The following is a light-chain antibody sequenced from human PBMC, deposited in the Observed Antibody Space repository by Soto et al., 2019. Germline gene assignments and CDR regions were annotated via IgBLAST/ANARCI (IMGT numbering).Light chain of an antibody. V-gene: IGLV1-40*01. CDR2: DNS. J-gene: IGLJ1*01. CDR3: QSYDNSLSGLYV. CDR1: TSNIGAGYN. Sequence: QSALTQPPSVSGAPGQRVTISCTGSTSNIGAGYNVHWYQQLPGTAPKLLIYDNSNRPSGVPDRFSGSKSGTSASLAITGLQAEDEADYYCQSYDNSLSGLYVFGAGTKVTVL.